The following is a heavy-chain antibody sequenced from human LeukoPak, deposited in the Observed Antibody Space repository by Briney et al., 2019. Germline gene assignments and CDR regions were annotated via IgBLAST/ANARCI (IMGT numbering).Heavy chain of an antibody. D-gene: IGHD6-19*01. J-gene: IGHJ4*02. Sequence: GGSLRLSCAASGFTFSSYSMNWVRQAPGKGLEWVSSISSSSSYIYYADSVKGRSTISRDNAKNSLYLQMNSLRAEDTAVYYCARAREQWLVRGDYFDYWGQGTLVTVSS. CDR3: ARAREQWLVRGDYFDY. V-gene: IGHV3-21*01. CDR2: ISSSSSYI. CDR1: GFTFSSYS.